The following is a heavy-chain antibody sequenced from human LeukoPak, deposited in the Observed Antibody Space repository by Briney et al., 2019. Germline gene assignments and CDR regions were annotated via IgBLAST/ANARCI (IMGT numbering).Heavy chain of an antibody. Sequence: PGGSLRLSCAASGFTFSSHAMSWVRQAPGRGLEWVSAISGSGGSTYYADSVKGRFTISRDNSKNTLYLQMNSLRAEDTAVYYCAKDQSIAARPIDYWGQGTLVTVSS. J-gene: IGHJ4*02. D-gene: IGHD6-6*01. CDR2: ISGSGGST. CDR3: AKDQSIAARPIDY. CDR1: GFTFSSHA. V-gene: IGHV3-23*01.